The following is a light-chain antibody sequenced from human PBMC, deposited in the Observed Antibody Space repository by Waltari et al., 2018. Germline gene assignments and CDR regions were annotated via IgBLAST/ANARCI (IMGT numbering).Light chain of an antibody. CDR2: HTS. J-gene: IGKJ5*01. CDR1: QRFSSY. CDR3: QQRTNWPIT. Sequence: EIVLTQSPATLPLSPGERATLSCRASQRFSSYLAWYQQKPGQAPRLLIYHTSNRATGIPARFSGSGSGTDFTLTISSLEPEDFAVYYCQQRTNWPITFGQGTRLEIK. V-gene: IGKV3-11*01.